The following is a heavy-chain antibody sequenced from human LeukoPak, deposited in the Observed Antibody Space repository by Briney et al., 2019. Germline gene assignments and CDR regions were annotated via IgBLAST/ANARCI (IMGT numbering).Heavy chain of an antibody. J-gene: IGHJ4*02. CDR2: ISGGGGTT. D-gene: IGHD3-22*01. V-gene: IGHV3-23*01. Sequence: GGSLRLSCAASRFTFSSYAMSWVRQAPGKGLEWVSAISGGGGTTYYADSVKGRFTISRDNSKNTLYLQMNSLRAEDTAVYYCAKAPAYYYASSGYYYLDYWGQGTLVIVSS. CDR1: RFTFSSYA. CDR3: AKAPAYYYASSGYYYLDY.